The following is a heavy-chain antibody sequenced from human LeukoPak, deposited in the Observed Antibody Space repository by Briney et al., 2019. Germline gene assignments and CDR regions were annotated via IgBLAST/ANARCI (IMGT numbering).Heavy chain of an antibody. CDR2: IYYSGST. CDR3: ARSSGWHPHGY. D-gene: IGHD6-19*01. Sequence: SQTLSLTCTVSGGSISSGGYYWSWIRQPPGKGLEWIGYIYYSGSTNYNPSLKSRVTISVDTSKNQFSLKLSSVTAAHTAVYYCARSSGWHPHGYWGQGTLVTVSS. J-gene: IGHJ4*02. V-gene: IGHV4-61*08. CDR1: GGSISSGGYY.